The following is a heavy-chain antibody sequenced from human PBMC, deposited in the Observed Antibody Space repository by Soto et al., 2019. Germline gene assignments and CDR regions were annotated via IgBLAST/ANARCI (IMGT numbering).Heavy chain of an antibody. CDR1: GGSISSSSYY. J-gene: IGHJ4*02. CDR2: IYYSGST. Sequence: SETLSLTCTVSGGSISSSSYYWGWIRQPPGKGLEWIGSIYYSGSTYYNPSLKSRVTISVDTSKNQFSLKLSSVTAADTAVYYCARGISYGDPFDYWGQGTLVTVSS. CDR3: ARGISYGDPFDY. D-gene: IGHD4-17*01. V-gene: IGHV4-39*07.